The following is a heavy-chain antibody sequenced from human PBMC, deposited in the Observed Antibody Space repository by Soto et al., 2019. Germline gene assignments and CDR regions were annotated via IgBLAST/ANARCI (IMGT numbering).Heavy chain of an antibody. CDR1: CYSISSGYY. CDR2: IYHSGST. D-gene: IGHD3-22*01. Sequence: PSETLSLTCAVSCYSISSGYYWGWIRQPPGKGLEWIGSIYHSGSTYYNPSLKSRVTISVDTSKNQFSLKLSSVTAADTAVYYCAREDSDSSGYYVYWGQGTLVTVSS. CDR3: AREDSDSSGYYVY. J-gene: IGHJ4*02. V-gene: IGHV4-38-2*02.